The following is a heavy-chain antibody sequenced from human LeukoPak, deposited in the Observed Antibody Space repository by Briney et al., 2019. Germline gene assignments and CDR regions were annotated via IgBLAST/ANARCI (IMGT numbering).Heavy chain of an antibody. D-gene: IGHD6-19*01. Sequence: GGSLRLSCAASGFTFSSYSMNWVRQAPGKGLEWVSAISGSGGSTYYADSVKGRFTISRDNSKNTLYLQMNSLRAEDTAVYYCAKYRKAEWLARPSWFDPWGQGTLVTVSS. V-gene: IGHV3-23*01. CDR3: AKYRKAEWLARPSWFDP. CDR1: GFTFSSYS. J-gene: IGHJ5*02. CDR2: ISGSGGST.